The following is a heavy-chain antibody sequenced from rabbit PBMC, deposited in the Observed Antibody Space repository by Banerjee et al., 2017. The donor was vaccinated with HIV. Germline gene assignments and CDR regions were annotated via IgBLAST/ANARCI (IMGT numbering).Heavy chain of an antibody. J-gene: IGHJ4*01. CDR3: ASADASSSGYNL. Sequence: QSLEESGGDLVKPGASLTLTCTASGFSFSSSYYMCWVRQAPGKGLEWIAYIYPDYGSTDYASWVNGRFTISLDNAQNTVFLQMTSLTAADTATYFCASADASSSGYNLWGPGTLVTVS. CDR2: IYPDYGST. D-gene: IGHD1-1*01. V-gene: IGHV1S40*01. CDR1: GFSFSSSYY.